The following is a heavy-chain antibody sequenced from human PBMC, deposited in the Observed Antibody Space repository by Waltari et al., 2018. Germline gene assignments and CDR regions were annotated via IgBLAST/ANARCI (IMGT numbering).Heavy chain of an antibody. Sequence: QVQLQESGPGLGKPSETVSLTRTVSGYSIVRGYYWGWIRQPPGKGLEWIGSIYHSGSTYYNPSLKSRVTISVDPSKTQFSLKLSSVTAADTAVYYCAREPEWELLGGVDYWGQGTLVTVSS. D-gene: IGHD1-26*01. CDR2: IYHSGST. V-gene: IGHV4-38-2*02. CDR3: AREPEWELLGGVDY. CDR1: GYSIVRGYY. J-gene: IGHJ4*02.